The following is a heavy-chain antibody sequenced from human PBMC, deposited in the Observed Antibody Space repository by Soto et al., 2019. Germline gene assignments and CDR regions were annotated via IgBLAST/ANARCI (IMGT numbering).Heavy chain of an antibody. CDR2: ISSSGGST. D-gene: IGHD7-27*01. Sequence: GGSLRLSCAASGFSFSSNVMSWARQAPGKGLECVSVISSSGGSTYYVDSVKGRFTISRDNSRNTLYLQMNSLRAEDTAVYHCVRDLLGSGGHFDYWGQGTPVTVSS. V-gene: IGHV3-23*01. CDR1: GFSFSSNV. J-gene: IGHJ4*02. CDR3: VRDLLGSGGHFDY.